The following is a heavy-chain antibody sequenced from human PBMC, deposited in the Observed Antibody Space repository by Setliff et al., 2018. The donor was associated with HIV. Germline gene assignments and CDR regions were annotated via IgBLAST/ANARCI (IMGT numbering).Heavy chain of an antibody. V-gene: IGHV1-46*01. CDR2: INPSIVST. D-gene: IGHD2-8*01. CDR1: GYTFSDYY. CDR3: ARGKVLRGNILYY. J-gene: IGHJ4*02. Sequence: ASVKVSCKASGYTFSDYYIHWVRQAPGQGLEWMGIINPSIVSTTYAEKFQGRVTMTRNTSISTAYMDLSSLRSEDTAVYYCARGKVLRGNILYYWGQGTLVTVSS.